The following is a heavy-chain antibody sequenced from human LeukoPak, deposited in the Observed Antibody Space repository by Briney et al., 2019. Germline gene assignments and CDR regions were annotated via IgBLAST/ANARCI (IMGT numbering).Heavy chain of an antibody. D-gene: IGHD2-2*01. J-gene: IGHJ4*02. CDR2: IYTSGST. CDR1: GGSVSSGSYY. CDR3: ARSPIVVVPAATPPFDF. V-gene: IGHV4-61*02. Sequence: SQTLSLTCTVSGGSVSSGSYYWSWIRQPAGKGLEWIGRIYTSGSTNYNPSLKSRVTISVDTSKNQFSLKLNSVTAADTAVYYCARSPIVVVPAATPPFDFWGQGTLVTVSS.